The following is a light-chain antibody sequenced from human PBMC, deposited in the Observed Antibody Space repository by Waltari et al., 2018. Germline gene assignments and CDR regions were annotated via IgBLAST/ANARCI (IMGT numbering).Light chain of an antibody. J-gene: IGKJ1*01. CDR3: QNHERLPAT. CDR2: AAS. Sequence: LTQSPGTLSLSTGERATLSCRASQNIGTYLVWYQQKPGQAPRLLMYAASRRATGIPDRFSGSGSGTDFSLTISRLEPEDFAVYYCQNHERLPATFGQGTKVEIK. CDR1: QNIGTY. V-gene: IGKV3-20*01.